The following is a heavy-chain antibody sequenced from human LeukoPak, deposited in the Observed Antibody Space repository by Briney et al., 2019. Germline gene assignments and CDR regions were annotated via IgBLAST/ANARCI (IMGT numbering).Heavy chain of an antibody. J-gene: IGHJ4*02. Sequence: SETLSLTCTVSGGSISSYYWSWIRQPPGKGLEWIGYIYYSGSTNYNPSLKSRVTISVDTSKNQFSLKLSSVTAADTAVYYCARVSSGATTVDYWGQGTLVTVSS. D-gene: IGHD1-26*01. V-gene: IGHV4-59*01. CDR2: IYYSGST. CDR1: GGSISSYY. CDR3: ARVSSGATTVDY.